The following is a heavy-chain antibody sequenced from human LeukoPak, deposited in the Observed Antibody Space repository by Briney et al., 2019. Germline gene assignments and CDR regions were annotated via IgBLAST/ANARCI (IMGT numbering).Heavy chain of an antibody. D-gene: IGHD3-3*01. V-gene: IGHV4-4*07. CDR3: ARVSISLFGVVTAHFDS. J-gene: IGHJ4*02. CDR1: GGSIGSYY. CDR2: IYNSGTT. Sequence: NPSETLSLTCTVSGGSIGSYYWSWMRQFAGNGLEWIGRIYNSGTTHYNPSLKSRVTISVDTSKNQFSLNSRSVTTADTAVYYCARVSISLFGVVTAHFDSWGQGTLVAVSS.